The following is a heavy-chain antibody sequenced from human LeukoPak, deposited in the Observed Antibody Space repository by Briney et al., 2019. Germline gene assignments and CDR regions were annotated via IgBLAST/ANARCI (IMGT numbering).Heavy chain of an antibody. D-gene: IGHD3-10*01. J-gene: IGHJ5*02. CDR3: ARRKYYYGSGSYYKGNWFDP. CDR1: GGSISSYY. Sequence: PSETLSLTCTVSGGSISSYYWSWIRQPPGKGLEWIGYIYYSGSTNYNPSLKSRVTISVDTSKNQFSLKLSSVTAADTAVYYCARRKYYYGSGSYYKGNWFDPWGQGTLVTVSS. V-gene: IGHV4-59*12. CDR2: IYYSGST.